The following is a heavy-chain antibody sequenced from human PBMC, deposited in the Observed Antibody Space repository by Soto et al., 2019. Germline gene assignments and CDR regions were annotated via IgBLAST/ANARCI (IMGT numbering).Heavy chain of an antibody. J-gene: IGHJ5*01. CDR2: INHSGST. CDR3: ARVASEYYCSWSDYKVLGGLDS. D-gene: IGHD3-10*01. V-gene: IGHV4-34*01. CDR1: GGSFSVYY. Sequence: SENLSLTCAVYGGSFSVYYWSWIRHPPGKGLEWIGEINHSGSTNYNPSLKSRVTISVDTSKNQFSLKLSSVTAADTAVYYCARVASEYYCSWSDYKVLGGLDSWGQGTLVTVSA.